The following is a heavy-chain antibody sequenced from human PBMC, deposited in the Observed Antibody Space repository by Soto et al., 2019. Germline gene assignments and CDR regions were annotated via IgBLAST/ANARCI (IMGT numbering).Heavy chain of an antibody. Sequence: SETLSLTCTVSGGSIHSGGYYWSWIRQHPGKGLEWIGSIYYTGSTNYNPSLKSRVTISVDTSKNQFSLKLSSVTAADTAVFYCAVSGVYSSGWSPNYYYYGMDVWGQGTTVTVSS. J-gene: IGHJ6*02. D-gene: IGHD6-19*01. CDR3: AVSGVYSSGWSPNYYYYGMDV. CDR1: GGSIHSGGYY. CDR2: IYYTGST. V-gene: IGHV4-31*03.